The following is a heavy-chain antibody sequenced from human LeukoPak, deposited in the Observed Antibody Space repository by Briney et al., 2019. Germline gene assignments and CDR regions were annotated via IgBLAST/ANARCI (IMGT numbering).Heavy chain of an antibody. CDR1: GYTFTDYY. D-gene: IGHD6-19*01. Sequence: ASVKVSCKASGYTFTDYYMHWVRQAPGQGLEWMGWINPNSGGTKYVQKFQGRVTVTRDTSISTAYMELSRLGSDDTAVYYCARDQRYSSAWYDEGGYYFDYWGQGTPVTVSS. J-gene: IGHJ4*02. CDR2: INPNSGGT. V-gene: IGHV1-2*02. CDR3: ARDQRYSSAWYDEGGYYFDY.